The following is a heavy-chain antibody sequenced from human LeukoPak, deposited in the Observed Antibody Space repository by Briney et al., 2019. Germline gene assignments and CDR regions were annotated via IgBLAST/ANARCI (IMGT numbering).Heavy chain of an antibody. V-gene: IGHV3-53*01. D-gene: IGHD3-3*01. J-gene: IGHJ4*02. CDR1: GLTGSHNY. Sequence: GGSLRLSCAASGLTGSHNYVSWVRQAPGKGLEWVSAIHTSGDTCYADSVKGRFTISRDTSKNTLYLQINSLIVEDTAVYYCARDTRSYYLDYWGQGTPVTVSS. CDR2: IHTSGDT. CDR3: ARDTRSYYLDY.